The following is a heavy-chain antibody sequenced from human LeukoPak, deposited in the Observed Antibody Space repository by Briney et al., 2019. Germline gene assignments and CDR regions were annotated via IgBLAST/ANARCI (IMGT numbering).Heavy chain of an antibody. J-gene: IGHJ4*02. CDR1: GGSVSSGSYY. V-gene: IGHV4-39*07. D-gene: IGHD3-10*01. CDR3: ARFVGLWFGEHYFDY. Sequence: SETLSLTCTVSGGSVSSGSYYWSWIRQPPGKGLEWIGEINHSGSTNYNPSLKSRVTISVDTSKNQFSLKLSSVTAADTAVYYCARFVGLWFGEHYFDYWGQGTLVTVSS. CDR2: INHSGST.